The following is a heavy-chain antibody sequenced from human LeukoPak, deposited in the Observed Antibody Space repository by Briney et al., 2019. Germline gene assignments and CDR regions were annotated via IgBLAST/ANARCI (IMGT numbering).Heavy chain of an antibody. Sequence: GGSLRLSCAASGFTFSSYSMNWVRQAPGKGLEWVSYITSGSSTIYYADSVKGRFTISRDNAKKSLYLQMKSLRAEDTAVYYCARYSGGYLDYWGQGTLVTASS. D-gene: IGHD1-26*01. J-gene: IGHJ4*02. CDR2: ITSGSSTI. CDR1: GFTFSSYS. V-gene: IGHV3-48*01. CDR3: ARYSGGYLDY.